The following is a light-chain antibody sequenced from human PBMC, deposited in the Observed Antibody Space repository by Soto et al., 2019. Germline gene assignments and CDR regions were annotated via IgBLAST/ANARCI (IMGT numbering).Light chain of an antibody. Sequence: DIQLTQSPSTLTASVGDRVTIGCRASESISYWLAWYQQKPGKAPKLLIYDASSLRSGVPSRFSGSGSGTEFTLTISTLQPDDFATYYCLQYDSYSKTFGQGTQLEIK. CDR1: ESISYW. CDR2: DAS. V-gene: IGKV1-5*01. CDR3: LQYDSYSKT. J-gene: IGKJ2*01.